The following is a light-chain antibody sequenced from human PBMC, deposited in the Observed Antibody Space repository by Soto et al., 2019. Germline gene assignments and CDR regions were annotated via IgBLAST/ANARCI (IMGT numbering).Light chain of an antibody. CDR1: SSDVGTYNV. Sequence: QSALTQPASVSGSPGQSITISCTGTSSDVGTYNVVSWYQQYPGKAPKLMIYEVTKWPSGVSNRFSGSKSGNTASLTISGLQADDEADYYCCSYAGSSTWVFGGGTQLTVL. CDR3: CSYAGSSTWV. CDR2: EVT. V-gene: IGLV2-23*02. J-gene: IGLJ3*02.